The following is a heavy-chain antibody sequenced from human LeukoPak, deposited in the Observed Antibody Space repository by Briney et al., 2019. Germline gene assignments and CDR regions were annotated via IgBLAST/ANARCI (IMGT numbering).Heavy chain of an antibody. Sequence: SQTLSLTCTVSGGSISSGSYYWSWIRQPAGKGLEWIGRIYTSGSTNYNPSLKSRVTISVDTSKNQFSLKLSSATAADTAVYYCARTPGSSGYYYYYYYMDVWGKGTTVTVSS. V-gene: IGHV4-61*02. CDR3: ARTPGSSGYYYYYYYMDV. CDR2: IYTSGST. CDR1: GGSISSGSYY. D-gene: IGHD3-22*01. J-gene: IGHJ6*03.